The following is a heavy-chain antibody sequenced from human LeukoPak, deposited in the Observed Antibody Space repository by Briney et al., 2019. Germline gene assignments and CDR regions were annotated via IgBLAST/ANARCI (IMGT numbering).Heavy chain of an antibody. CDR3: ARRFWGRGYCSGGSCYRTSDAFDI. CDR2: IYYSGST. V-gene: IGHV4-59*08. CDR1: GGSISSYY. Sequence: SETLSLTCTVSGGSISSYYWSWIRQPPGKGLEWIGYIYYSGSTNYNPSLKSRVTISVDTSKNQFSLKLSSVTAADTAVYYCARRFWGRGYCSGGSCYRTSDAFDIWGQGTMVTASS. J-gene: IGHJ3*02. D-gene: IGHD2-15*01.